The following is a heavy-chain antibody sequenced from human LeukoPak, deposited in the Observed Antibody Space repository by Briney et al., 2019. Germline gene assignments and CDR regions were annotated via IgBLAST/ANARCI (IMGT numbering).Heavy chain of an antibody. D-gene: IGHD5-18*01. V-gene: IGHV3-66*01. J-gene: IGHJ4*02. CDR2: IYSGGST. CDR3: ARVGDVDTAMVDY. CDR1: GFTVSSNY. Sequence: GGSLRLSCAASGFTVSSNYMSWVRQAAGKGLEWVSVIYSGGSTYYADSVKGRFTISRDNSKNTLYLQMNSLRAEDTAVYYCARVGDVDTAMVDYWGQGTLVTVSS.